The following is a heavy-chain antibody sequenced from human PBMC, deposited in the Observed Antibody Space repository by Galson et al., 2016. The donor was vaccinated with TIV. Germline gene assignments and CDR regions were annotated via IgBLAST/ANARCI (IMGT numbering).Heavy chain of an antibody. J-gene: IGHJ1*01. D-gene: IGHD2-8*02. CDR3: VRALVFPKYFQV. CDR1: GDSISTSIW. V-gene: IGHV4-4*03. CDR2: VYHSGGN. Sequence: PETLSLTCAVSGDSISTSIWWTWVRQPPGKGLEWIGEVYHSGGNNYNPSLKSRISMSLDKSKDEFSLTLTSVTAADTAVYYCVRALVFPKYFQVWGQGTLVFVSA.